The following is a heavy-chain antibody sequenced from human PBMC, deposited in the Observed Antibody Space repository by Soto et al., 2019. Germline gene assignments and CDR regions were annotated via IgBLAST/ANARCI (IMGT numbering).Heavy chain of an antibody. V-gene: IGHV1-18*01. CDR1: GYTFTSYG. J-gene: IGHJ6*01. CDR2: ISAYNGNT. D-gene: IGHD6-25*01. Sequence: GASVKVSCKASGYTFTSYGISWVRQAPGQGLEWMGWISAYNGNTNYAQKLQGRVTMTTDTSTSTAYMELRSLRSDDTAVYYCARYKGYGYHRYRLAVRGQGTTVTGSS. CDR3: ARYKGYGYHRYRLAV.